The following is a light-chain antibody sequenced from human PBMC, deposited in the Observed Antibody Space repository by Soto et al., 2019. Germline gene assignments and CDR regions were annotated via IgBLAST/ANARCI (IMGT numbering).Light chain of an antibody. V-gene: IGLV1-40*01. Sequence: QSVLTQPPSVSGAPGQRVTISCTGSSSNIGAGYDVHWYQQLPGPAPKLLIYGHSNRPSGVPDRFSGSKSGTSASLAITGLQAEDEADYYCQSYDSSLSVVFGGGTKPTVL. CDR1: SSNIGAGYD. CDR2: GHS. J-gene: IGLJ2*01. CDR3: QSYDSSLSVV.